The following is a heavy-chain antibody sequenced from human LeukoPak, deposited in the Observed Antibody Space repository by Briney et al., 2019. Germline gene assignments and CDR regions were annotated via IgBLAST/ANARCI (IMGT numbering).Heavy chain of an antibody. CDR3: ASLDY. Sequence: GGSLRLSCAASGFTFSIYWVHWVRQAPGKGLVWVSSINSDGSSTSYADSVKGRFTISRDNTKNTLYLQMNTLRAEDTAVYYCASLDYWGQGTPVTVSS. CDR2: INSDGSST. CDR1: GFTFSIYW. V-gene: IGHV3-74*01. J-gene: IGHJ4*02.